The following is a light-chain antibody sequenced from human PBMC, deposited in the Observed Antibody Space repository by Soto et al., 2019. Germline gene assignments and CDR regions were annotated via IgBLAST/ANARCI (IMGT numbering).Light chain of an antibody. CDR1: QSVSSSY. V-gene: IGKV3-20*01. J-gene: IGKJ1*01. Sequence: EIVLTQSPGTLSLSPGERATLSCRASQSVSSSYLAWYQQKPGQAPRLLIYGASSRATGIPDRFSGSGSGTDFTLTISRLEPEYFAVYYCQQYGTSPETVGQGTKVDIK. CDR3: QQYGTSPET. CDR2: GAS.